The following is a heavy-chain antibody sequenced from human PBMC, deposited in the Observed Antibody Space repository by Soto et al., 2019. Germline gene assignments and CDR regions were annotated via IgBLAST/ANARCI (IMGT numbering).Heavy chain of an antibody. J-gene: IGHJ4*02. CDR1: GASISSNDW. CDR3: GRNGAYYIAF. Sequence: QVQLQDSGPGLVEPSGTLSLTCVVSGASISSNDWWSWVRQSPGEGLQWIGEIFYNGGANYNPSLKSRVAISVDTSKNQFFLKLTSITAADTAIYYCGRNGAYYIAFWGQGTLVTVSS. V-gene: IGHV4-4*02. CDR2: IFYNGGA. D-gene: IGHD2-21*01.